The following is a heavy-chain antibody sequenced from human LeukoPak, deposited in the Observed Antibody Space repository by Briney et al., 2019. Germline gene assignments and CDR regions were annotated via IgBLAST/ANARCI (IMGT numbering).Heavy chain of an antibody. Sequence: PGGSLRLSCAASGFTFSSYDMSWVRQAPGKGLEWVSSITLSGGNTFYADSVMGRYTISRDNAKNTLYLQMNSLRAEDTAVYFCAKRGVVIRVILVGLHKQAYYFDSWGQGALVTVSS. CDR3: AKRGVVIRVILVGLHKQAYYFDS. CDR1: GFTFSSYD. J-gene: IGHJ4*02. D-gene: IGHD3-10*01. CDR2: ITLSGGNT. V-gene: IGHV3-23*01.